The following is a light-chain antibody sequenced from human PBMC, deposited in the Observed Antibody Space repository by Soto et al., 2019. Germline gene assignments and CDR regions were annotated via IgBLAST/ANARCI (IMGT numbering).Light chain of an antibody. J-gene: IGLJ1*01. V-gene: IGLV2-14*01. CDR3: SSYTTRTTLYV. Sequence: QSVLTQPASVSGSPGQSITISCTGTSSDIGGYDYVSWYQQRPGKAPKLMIYEVSNRPSGVSNRFSGSKSGDTASLTISGLQAEDEADYYCSSYTTRTTLYVFGTGTKVTVL. CDR2: EVS. CDR1: SSDIGGYDY.